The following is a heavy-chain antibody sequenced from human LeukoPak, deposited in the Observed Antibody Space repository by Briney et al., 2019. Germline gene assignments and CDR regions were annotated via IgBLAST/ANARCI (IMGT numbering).Heavy chain of an antibody. CDR1: GFIVSSNY. J-gene: IGHJ4*02. V-gene: IGHV3-53*01. CDR2: IYSGGST. CDR3: ARDNYYGSGSYFDY. Sequence: QSGGSLRLSCAASGFIVSSNYMSWVRQAPGKGLEWVSLIYSGGSTHYADSVKGRFTISRDNSKNTLYLQMNSLSAEDTAVYYCARDNYYGSGSYFDYWGQGTLVTVSS. D-gene: IGHD3-10*01.